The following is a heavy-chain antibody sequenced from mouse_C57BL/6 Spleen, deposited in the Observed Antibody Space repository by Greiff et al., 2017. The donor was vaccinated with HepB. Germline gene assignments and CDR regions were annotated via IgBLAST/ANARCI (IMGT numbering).Heavy chain of an antibody. J-gene: IGHJ1*03. CDR1: FTFTDYY. Sequence: EVQLVESGGGLVQPGGFTFTDYYMSWVRQPPGKALEWLGFIRNKANGYTTEYSASVKGRFTISRDNSQSILYLQMNALRAEDSATYYCARYYDYDRYFDVWGTGTTVTVSS. V-gene: IGHV7-3*01. D-gene: IGHD2-4*01. CDR2: IRNKANGYTT. CDR3: ARYYDYDRYFDV.